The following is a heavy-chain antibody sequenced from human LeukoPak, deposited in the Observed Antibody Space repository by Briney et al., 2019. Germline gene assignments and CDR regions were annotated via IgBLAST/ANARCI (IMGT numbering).Heavy chain of an antibody. CDR2: INPIFHTP. CDR1: GGTFSNHA. CDR3: ARGRTTGEFDY. J-gene: IGHJ4*02. V-gene: IGHV1-69*05. D-gene: IGHD4-11*01. Sequence: VASVKVSCKASGGTFSNHAINWVRQAPGQGLEWMGVINPIFHTPTYAKKFQGRLTITKDESMSTASMDLSSLISDDTAVYYCARGRTTGEFDYWGQGTLVTVSP.